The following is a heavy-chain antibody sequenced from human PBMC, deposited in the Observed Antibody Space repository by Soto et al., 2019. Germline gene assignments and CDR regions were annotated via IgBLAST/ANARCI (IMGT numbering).Heavy chain of an antibody. V-gene: IGHV1-69*13. CDR2: IIPIFGTA. CDR3: ARGDYYYYGMDV. Sequence: SVKVSCKASGGTFSSYAISWARQAPGQGLEWMGGIIPIFGTANYAQKFQGRVTITADESTSTAYMELSSLRSEDTAVYYCARGDYYYYGMDVWGQGTTVTVSS. CDR1: GGTFSSYA. J-gene: IGHJ6*02.